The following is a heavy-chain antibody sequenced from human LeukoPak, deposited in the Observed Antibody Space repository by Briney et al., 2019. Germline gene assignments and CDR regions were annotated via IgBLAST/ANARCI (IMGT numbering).Heavy chain of an antibody. Sequence: PGGSLRLSWAASGFTFSSYGMSWVRQAPGKGLEWVSAISGSGGSTYYADSVKGRFTISRDNSKNTLYLQMNSLRAEDTAVYYCAKAANYYYYYMDVWGKGTTVTISS. CDR1: GFTFSSYG. CDR3: AKAANYYYYYMDV. J-gene: IGHJ6*03. V-gene: IGHV3-23*01. CDR2: ISGSGGST. D-gene: IGHD5-18*01.